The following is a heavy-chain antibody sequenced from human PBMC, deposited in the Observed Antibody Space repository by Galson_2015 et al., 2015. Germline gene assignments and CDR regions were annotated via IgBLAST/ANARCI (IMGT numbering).Heavy chain of an antibody. Sequence: SVKVSCKASGYTFTSYAMHWVRQAPGQRLEWMGWINAGNGNTKYSQKFQGRVTITRDTSASTAYMELSSLRSEDTAVYYCARALLGFLDAFDIWGQGTMVTVSS. CDR3: ARALLGFLDAFDI. V-gene: IGHV1-3*01. D-gene: IGHD7-27*01. CDR1: GYTFTSYA. CDR2: INAGNGNT. J-gene: IGHJ3*02.